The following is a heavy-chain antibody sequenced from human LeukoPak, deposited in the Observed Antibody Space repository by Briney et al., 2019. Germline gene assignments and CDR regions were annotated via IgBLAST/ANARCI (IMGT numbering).Heavy chain of an antibody. D-gene: IGHD2-2*01. CDR2: ISSSSSYM. Sequence: AGSLRLSCAAYGFTFMSYSRNRVRQAPGKGLQWVSSISSSSSYMYYADSVKGRFTISRDNAKNSLYLQMNSLRAEDTAVYYCARAGIGGSSTSCDYWGQGTLVTVSS. J-gene: IGHJ4*02. CDR1: GFTFMSYS. CDR3: ARAGIGGSSTSCDY. V-gene: IGHV3-21*01.